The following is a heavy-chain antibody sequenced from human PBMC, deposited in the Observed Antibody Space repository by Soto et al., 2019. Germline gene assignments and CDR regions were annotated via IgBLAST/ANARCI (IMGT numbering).Heavy chain of an antibody. CDR3: ARDGTLYDSSGYYYRY. J-gene: IGHJ4*01. D-gene: IGHD3-22*01. CDR1: GGAMRRYA. V-gene: IGHV1-69*13. Sequence: GAPVKVSCEAFGGAMRRYAISRGRQARGQGLEWMGGIIPLSGKANYAQKFQGRVTITADESTITAYMELSSLRSEDTPVYYCARDGTLYDSSGYYYRYWGQRTLGTVSS. CDR2: IIPLSGKA.